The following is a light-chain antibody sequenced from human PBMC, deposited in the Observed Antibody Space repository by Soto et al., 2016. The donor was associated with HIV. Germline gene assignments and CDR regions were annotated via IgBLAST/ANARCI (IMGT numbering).Light chain of an antibody. Sequence: DIRMTQSPSTLSASLGDRVTITCRASQSINKWLAWYQQKPGKAPNLLIYKASTSQSGVPSTFSGSGSGTEFSLTISNLQPEDFATYYCQQSYSIPLTFGQGTRLEIK. J-gene: IGKJ5*01. V-gene: IGKV1-5*03. CDR3: QQSYSIPLT. CDR1: QSINKW. CDR2: KAS.